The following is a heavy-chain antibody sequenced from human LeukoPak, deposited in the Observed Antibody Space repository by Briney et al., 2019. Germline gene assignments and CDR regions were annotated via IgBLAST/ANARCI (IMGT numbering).Heavy chain of an antibody. CDR1: GGSVSSGVYY. CDR2: MHYSGSS. Sequence: SETLSLTCTVSGGSVSSGVYYWSWIRQPPGKGLEWIGYMHYSGSSNYNPSLKSRVTISGDTSKNQFSLKLSSVTAADTAVYYCARGFSPNWFDPWGQGTLVTVSS. J-gene: IGHJ5*02. V-gene: IGHV4-61*08. CDR3: ARGFSPNWFDP.